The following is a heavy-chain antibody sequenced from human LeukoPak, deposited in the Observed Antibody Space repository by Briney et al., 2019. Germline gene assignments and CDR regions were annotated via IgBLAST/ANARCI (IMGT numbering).Heavy chain of an antibody. CDR3: ARQVYTYYGSGSNGYFDL. Sequence: GSLRLSCAASGFTFSSYSMNWIRQPPGKGLEWIGYIYYSGNYNPSLKSRVTISSDTSKNQFSLKLSSVTAADTAVYYCARQVYTYYGSGSNGYFDLWGRGTLVTVSS. V-gene: IGHV4-59*08. D-gene: IGHD3-10*01. CDR1: GFTFSSYS. J-gene: IGHJ2*01. CDR2: IYYSG.